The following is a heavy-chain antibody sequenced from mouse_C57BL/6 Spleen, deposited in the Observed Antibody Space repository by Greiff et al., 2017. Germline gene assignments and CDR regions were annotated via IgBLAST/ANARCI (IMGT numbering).Heavy chain of an antibody. CDR3: ARKADYGNYGGSWFAY. CDR1: GYTFTDYY. Sequence: VQLVESGPELVKPGASVKISCKASGYTFTDYYINWVKQRPGQGLEWIGWIYPGSGNTKYNEKFKGKATLTVDTSSSTAYMQLSSLTSEDSAVYFCARKADYGNYGGSWFAYWGQGTLVTVSA. V-gene: IGHV1-84*01. D-gene: IGHD2-1*01. CDR2: IYPGSGNT. J-gene: IGHJ3*01.